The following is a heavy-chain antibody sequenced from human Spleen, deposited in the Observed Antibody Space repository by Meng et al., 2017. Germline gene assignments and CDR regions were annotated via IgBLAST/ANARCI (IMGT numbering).Heavy chain of an antibody. J-gene: IGHJ4*02. CDR1: GFTFNDYA. D-gene: IGHD1-20*01. V-gene: IGHV3-9*01. CDR3: AKDKFLGMTLFDS. CDR2: ISWNNARI. Sequence: GGSLRLSCAASGFTFNDYAMHWVRQVPGKGLEWVSGISWNNARIGYADSVQGRFSISRDNAKNSLYLQMNSLSPEDTALYYCAKDKFLGMTLFDSWGQGTLVTVSS.